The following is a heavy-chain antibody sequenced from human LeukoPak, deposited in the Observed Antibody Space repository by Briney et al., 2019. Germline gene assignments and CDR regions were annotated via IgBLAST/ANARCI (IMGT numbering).Heavy chain of an antibody. CDR3: ARKGDGDYGDYGANDAFDI. CDR2: IYHSGST. Sequence: PSETLSLTCTVSGYSISSGYYWGWIRQPPGKGLEWIGSIYHSGSTYYNPSLKSRVTISVDTSKNQFSLKLSSVTAADTAVYYCARKGDGDYGDYGANDAFDIWGQGTMVTVSS. CDR1: GYSISSGYY. J-gene: IGHJ3*02. D-gene: IGHD4-17*01. V-gene: IGHV4-38-2*02.